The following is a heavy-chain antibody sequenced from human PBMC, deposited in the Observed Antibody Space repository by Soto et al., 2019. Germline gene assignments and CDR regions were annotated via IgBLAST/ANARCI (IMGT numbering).Heavy chain of an antibody. V-gene: IGHV1-3*01. Sequence: ASVKVSCKASGYTFTSYAMHWVRQAPGQRLEWMGWINAGNGNTKYSQKFQGRVTITRDTSASTAYMELSSLRSEDTAVYYCARGLVITHDAFDIWGQGTMVTVSS. CDR3: ARGLVITHDAFDI. D-gene: IGHD3-22*01. CDR1: GYTFTSYA. J-gene: IGHJ3*02. CDR2: INAGNGNT.